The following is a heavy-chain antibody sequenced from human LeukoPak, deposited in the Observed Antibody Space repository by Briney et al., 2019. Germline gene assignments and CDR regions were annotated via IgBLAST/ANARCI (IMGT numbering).Heavy chain of an antibody. CDR3: ARDCSSTSCPLGAFDI. J-gene: IGHJ3*02. V-gene: IGHV3-21*01. D-gene: IGHD2-2*01. CDR2: ISSSSSYI. Sequence: PGGSLRLSCAASGFTFSSYSMNWVRQAPGKGLEWVSSISSSSSYIYYADSVKGRFTISRDNAKNSLYLQMNSLRAEDTAVYYCARDCSSTSCPLGAFDIWGQGTMVTVSS. CDR1: GFTFSSYS.